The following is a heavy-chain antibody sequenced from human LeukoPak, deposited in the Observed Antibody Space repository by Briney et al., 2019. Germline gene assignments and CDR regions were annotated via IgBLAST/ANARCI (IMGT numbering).Heavy chain of an antibody. D-gene: IGHD6-13*01. V-gene: IGHV3-23*01. Sequence: GGSLRLSCGVSGFTFSSYAMSGVRQAPGKGLEWVSTISGSGGSTYYADSVKGRFTISRDNSKNTLSLQMSSLRAEDTAVYYCAKAGYSSTWSFFNSWGQGTLVTVST. CDR3: AKAGYSSTWSFFNS. CDR2: ISGSGGST. CDR1: GFTFSSYA. J-gene: IGHJ4*02.